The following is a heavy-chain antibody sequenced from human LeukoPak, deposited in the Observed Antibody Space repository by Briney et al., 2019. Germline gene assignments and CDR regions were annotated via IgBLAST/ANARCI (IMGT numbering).Heavy chain of an antibody. V-gene: IGHV4-59*01. D-gene: IGHD6-13*01. CDR2: IYYSGST. CDR1: GGSISSYY. J-gene: IGHJ5*02. Sequence: NPSETLSLTCNVSGGSISSYYWSWIRQPPGKGLEWVGYIYYSGSTNYNPSLKSRVTISVDTSKNQFSLKLSSVTAADTAVYYCARVPFVIAAASPNWFDPWGQGTLVTVSS. CDR3: ARVPFVIAAASPNWFDP.